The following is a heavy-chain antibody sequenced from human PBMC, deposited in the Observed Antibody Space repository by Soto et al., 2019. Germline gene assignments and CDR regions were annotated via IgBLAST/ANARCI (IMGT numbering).Heavy chain of an antibody. D-gene: IGHD6-13*01. CDR3: ARGPYSSTYYYYYYYGMDV. Sequence: ASETLSLTCAVYGGSFSGYYWSWIRQPPGKGLEWIGEINHSGSTNYNPSLKSRVTISVDTSKNQFSLKLSSVTAADTAVYYCARGPYSSTYYYYYYYGMDVWGQGTTVTVSS. CDR2: INHSGST. J-gene: IGHJ6*02. V-gene: IGHV4-34*01. CDR1: GGSFSGYY.